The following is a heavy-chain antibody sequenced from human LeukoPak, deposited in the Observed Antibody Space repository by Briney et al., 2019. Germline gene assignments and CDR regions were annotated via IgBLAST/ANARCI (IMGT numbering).Heavy chain of an antibody. Sequence: GGSLRLSCAASGFTVSRNSMNWVRQIPGKGLEWVSVIYSGGSTYYADSVKGRFTISRDNSKNTLYLQMNRLRAKDTAVYYCARWDARYLDYWGQGTLVTVSS. J-gene: IGHJ4*02. V-gene: IGHV3-53*01. D-gene: IGHD1-1*01. CDR1: GFTVSRNS. CDR3: ARWDARYLDY. CDR2: IYSGGST.